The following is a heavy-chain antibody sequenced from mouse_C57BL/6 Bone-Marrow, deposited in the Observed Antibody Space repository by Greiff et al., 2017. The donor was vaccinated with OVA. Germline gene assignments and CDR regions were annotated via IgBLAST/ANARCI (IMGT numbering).Heavy chain of an antibody. J-gene: IGHJ3*01. CDR2: IWSGGST. D-gene: IGHD1-1*01. V-gene: IGHV2-2*01. Sequence: VKVVESGPGLVQPSQSLSITCTVSGFSLTSYGVHWVRQSPGKGLEWLGVIWSGGSTDYNAAFISRLSISKDNSKSQVFFKMNSLQADDTAIYYCAPHYYGSSYWFAYWGQGTLVTVSA. CDR1: GFSLTSYG. CDR3: APHYYGSSYWFAY.